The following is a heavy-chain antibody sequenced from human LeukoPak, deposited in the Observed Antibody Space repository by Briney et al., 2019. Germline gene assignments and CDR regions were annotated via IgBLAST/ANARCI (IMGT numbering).Heavy chain of an antibody. J-gene: IGHJ4*02. CDR2: IGGANGDT. CDR3: ARDRAEASGTYFDY. V-gene: IGHV1-18*01. Sequence: ASVKVSCKASGYTFINYGISWVRQAPGQGLEWMGWIGGANGDTNYAQKVQGRVTMTTDTSTSTAYMELRSLRSDDTAVYYCARDRAEASGTYFDYWGPGTLVTVSS. CDR1: GYTFINYG. D-gene: IGHD3-10*01.